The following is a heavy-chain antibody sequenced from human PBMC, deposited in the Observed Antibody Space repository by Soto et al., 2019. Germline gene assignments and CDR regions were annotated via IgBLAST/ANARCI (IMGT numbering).Heavy chain of an antibody. V-gene: IGHV1-18*01. J-gene: IGHJ4*02. CDR2: ISAYNGNT. CDR3: ARDRPVRKYGDQPFDY. D-gene: IGHD4-17*01. Sequence: QVHLVQSGAEVKKPGASVKVSCQAFGYTFTRYNINWVRQAPGQGLEWMGWISAYNGNTNYSAKFQGRVTRSADTTTSTAYMDLRSLTSDDTAVYYFARDRPVRKYGDQPFDYWGQGTLVTVSS. CDR1: GYTFTRYN.